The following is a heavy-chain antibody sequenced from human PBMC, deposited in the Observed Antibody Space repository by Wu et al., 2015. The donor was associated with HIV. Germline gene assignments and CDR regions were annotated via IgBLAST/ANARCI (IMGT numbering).Heavy chain of an antibody. CDR2: LIPMYGAA. CDR1: GATFKSYA. J-gene: IGHJ6*02. CDR3: ARISLGYRTYPYYFYGMDI. V-gene: IGHV1-69*13. D-gene: IGHD5-18*01. Sequence: QVQLLQSGAEVKNPGSSVRVSCKASGATFKSYALSWVRQAPGQGLEWMGRLIPMYGAANYAQKFQGRVTITADESTNTAYMDVSGLRSEDTAVYYCARISLGYRTYPYYFYGMDIWGQGTTVTVSS.